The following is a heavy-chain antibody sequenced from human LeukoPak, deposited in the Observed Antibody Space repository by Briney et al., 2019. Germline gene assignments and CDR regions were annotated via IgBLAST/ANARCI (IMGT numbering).Heavy chain of an antibody. CDR2: IYTSGAT. CDR3: ARDDVDTAIVTIQY. CDR1: GVSISDYY. D-gene: IGHD5-18*01. J-gene: IGHJ4*02. Sequence: SETLSLTCTVSGVSISDYYWSWIRQPAGKGLEWIGRIYTSGATNYSPSLKGRVTMSVDTSKNQLSLQLTSVTAADTAVYYCARDDVDTAIVTIQYWGQGAMVTVS. V-gene: IGHV4-4*07.